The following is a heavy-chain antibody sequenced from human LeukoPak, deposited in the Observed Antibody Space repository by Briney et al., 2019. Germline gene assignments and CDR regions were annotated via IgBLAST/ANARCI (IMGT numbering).Heavy chain of an antibody. CDR1: GYTFTSYD. CDR2: MNPNSGNT. V-gene: IGHV1-8*01. CDR3: ARVGLGYCSGGSRYGDWFDP. J-gene: IGHJ5*02. D-gene: IGHD2-15*01. Sequence: ASVKVSCKASGYTFTSYDINWVRQATGQGLEWMGWMNPNSGNTGYAQKFQGRVTMTRNTSISTAYMELSSLRSEDTAVYYCARVGLGYCSGGSRYGDWFDPWGQGTLVTVSS.